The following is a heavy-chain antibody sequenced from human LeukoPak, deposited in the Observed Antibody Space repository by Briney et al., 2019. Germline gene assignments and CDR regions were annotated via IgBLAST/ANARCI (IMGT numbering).Heavy chain of an antibody. CDR3: AKGHNWNDGAFDY. J-gene: IGHJ4*02. Sequence: GRSLRLSCAASGFTFDDYAMHWVRQAPGKGLEWVSGISWNSGSIGYADSVRGRFTISRDNAKNSLYLQMNSLRAEDTALYYCAKGHNWNDGAFDYWGQGTLVTVSS. V-gene: IGHV3-9*01. CDR1: GFTFDDYA. CDR2: ISWNSGSI. D-gene: IGHD1-20*01.